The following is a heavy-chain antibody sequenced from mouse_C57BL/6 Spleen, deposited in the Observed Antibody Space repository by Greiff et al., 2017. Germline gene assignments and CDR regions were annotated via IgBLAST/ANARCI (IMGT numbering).Heavy chain of an antibody. D-gene: IGHD2-3*01. J-gene: IGHJ2*01. CDR2: FYPGSGSI. V-gene: IGHV1-62-2*01. CDR3: ARHLYDGYGFDY. Sequence: VKLMESGAELVKPGASVKLSCKASGYTFTEYTIHWVKQRSGQGLEWIGWFYPGSGSIKYNEKFKDKATLTADKSSSTVYMELSRLTSEDSAVYFCARHLYDGYGFDYWGQGTTLTVSS. CDR1: GYTFTEYT.